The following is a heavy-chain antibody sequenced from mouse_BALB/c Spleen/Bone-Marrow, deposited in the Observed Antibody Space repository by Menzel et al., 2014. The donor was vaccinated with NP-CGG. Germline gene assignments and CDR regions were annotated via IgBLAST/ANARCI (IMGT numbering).Heavy chain of an antibody. Sequence: VQVVESGPELVKPGASVKMSCKASGYTFTSYYIHWVKQRPGQGLEWIGWIYPGDGSTKYNEKFKGKTTLTADKSSSTAYMLLSSLTSEDSAIYFCARGDYYYGSSRAWFAYWGQGTLVTVSA. CDR2: IYPGDGST. CDR3: ARGDYYYGSSRAWFAY. V-gene: IGHV1S56*01. CDR1: GYTFTSYY. J-gene: IGHJ3*01. D-gene: IGHD1-1*01.